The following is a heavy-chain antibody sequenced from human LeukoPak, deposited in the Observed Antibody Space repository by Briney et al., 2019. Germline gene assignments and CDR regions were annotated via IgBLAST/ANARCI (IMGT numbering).Heavy chain of an antibody. V-gene: IGHV3-66*01. CDR3: ATRRFGELTY. Sequence: GGSLRLSCAASRFTFSTYAMSWARQAPGKGLEWVSILYHGGSTYYADSVKGRFSISRDTSKNTLYLQMNSLRVEDTAVYYCATRRFGELTYWGQGTLVTVSS. D-gene: IGHD3-10*01. CDR2: LYHGGST. CDR1: RFTFSTYA. J-gene: IGHJ4*02.